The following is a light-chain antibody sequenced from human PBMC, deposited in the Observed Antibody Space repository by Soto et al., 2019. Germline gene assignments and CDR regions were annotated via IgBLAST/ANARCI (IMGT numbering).Light chain of an antibody. Sequence: EIVLTQSPGTLSLSPGERATLSCRASQSVSSSYLAWYQQKPGQAPRLLIYGASSRATGIPARFSGSGSGTDFTLTISSLETEDSAVYYCQQRSTWPRTFGGGTKVEIK. J-gene: IGKJ4*01. CDR2: GAS. V-gene: IGKV3D-20*02. CDR3: QQRSTWPRT. CDR1: QSVSSSY.